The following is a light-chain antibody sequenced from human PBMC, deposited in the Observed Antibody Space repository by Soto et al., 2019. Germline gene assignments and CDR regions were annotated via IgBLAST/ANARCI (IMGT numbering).Light chain of an antibody. V-gene: IGLV2-8*01. J-gene: IGLJ2*01. Sequence: QSAVSQPPSASGSPGQSVTLSCTGTSSVVGGNNFVSWYQHYPGKAPKLMIYEVTKRPSGVPDRFSGSKSGNTASLTVSGLQPEDEAAYYCSSYAGSNSVLFGGGTKLTVL. CDR2: EVT. CDR3: SSYAGSNSVL. CDR1: SSVVGGNNF.